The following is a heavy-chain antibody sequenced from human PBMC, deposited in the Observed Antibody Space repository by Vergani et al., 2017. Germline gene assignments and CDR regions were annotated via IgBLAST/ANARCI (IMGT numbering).Heavy chain of an antibody. V-gene: IGHV3-23*01. J-gene: IGHJ4*02. CDR1: GFTFSSYA. CDR3: AKGGRWGLYAGDY. D-gene: IGHD2-21*01. Sequence: EVQLLESGGGLVQPGGSLRLSCAASGFTFSSYAMSWVRQAPGKGLEWVSAISGSGGSTYYADSVKGRFTISRDNSKNTLYLQMNSLRAEDTVVYYCAKGGRWGLYAGDYWGQGTLVTVSS. CDR2: ISGSGGST.